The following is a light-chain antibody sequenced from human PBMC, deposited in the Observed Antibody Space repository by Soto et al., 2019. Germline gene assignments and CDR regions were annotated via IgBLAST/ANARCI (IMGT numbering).Light chain of an antibody. CDR2: AAS. CDR1: QDINSY. V-gene: IGKV1-39*01. CDR3: QQTYTTRALT. Sequence: DIQMTQSPTSLSASVGDRVTITCRASQDINSYLNWYQHKPGKSPKLLIYAASSLQSGVPSRFSGSESGTDFTLTINSLQPDDSAIYYCQQTYTTRALTFGGATKVEIK. J-gene: IGKJ4*01.